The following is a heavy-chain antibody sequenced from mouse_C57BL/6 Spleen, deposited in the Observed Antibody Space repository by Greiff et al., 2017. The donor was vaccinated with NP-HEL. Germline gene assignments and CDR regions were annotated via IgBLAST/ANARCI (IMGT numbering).Heavy chain of an antibody. CDR1: GFNIKDDY. CDR2: IDPENGDT. Sequence: EVQLQQSGAELVRPGASVKLSCTASGFNIKDDYMHWVKQRPEQGLEWIGWIDPENGDTEYASKFQGKATITADTSSNTAYLQLSSLTSEDTAVYYCTTGGTTVVGGDYWGQGTTLTVSS. V-gene: IGHV14-4*01. J-gene: IGHJ2*01. CDR3: TTGGTTVVGGDY. D-gene: IGHD1-1*01.